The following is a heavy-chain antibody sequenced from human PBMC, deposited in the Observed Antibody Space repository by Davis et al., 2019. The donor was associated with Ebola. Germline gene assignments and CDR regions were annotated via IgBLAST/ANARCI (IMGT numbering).Heavy chain of an antibody. CDR3: ARDLPSGYCSGGSCCLAYAFDY. J-gene: IGHJ4*02. CDR1: GYTFTGYY. Sequence: ASVKVSCKASGYTFTGYYMYWVRQAPGQGLEWMGWINPSGGSTSYAQKFQGRVTMTRDTSTSTVYMELSSLRSEDTAVYYCARDLPSGYCSGGSCCLAYAFDYWGQGTLVTVSS. D-gene: IGHD2-15*01. V-gene: IGHV1-46*01. CDR2: INPSGGST.